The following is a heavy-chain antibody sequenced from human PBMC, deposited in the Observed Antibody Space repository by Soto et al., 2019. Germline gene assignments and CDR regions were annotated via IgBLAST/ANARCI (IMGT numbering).Heavy chain of an antibody. D-gene: IGHD5-12*01. CDR3: ARLSEMATIDY. V-gene: IGHV4-34*01. J-gene: IGHJ4*02. CDR2: INHSGST. CDR1: GGSFSGYY. Sequence: SETLSLTCAVYGGSFSGYYWSWIRQPPGKGLEWIGEINHSGSTNYNPSLKSRVTISVDTSKNQFSLKLSSVTAADTAVYYCARLSEMATIDYWGQGTLGTGSS.